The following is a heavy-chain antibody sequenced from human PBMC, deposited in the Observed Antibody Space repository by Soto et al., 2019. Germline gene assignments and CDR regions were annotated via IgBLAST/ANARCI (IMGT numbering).Heavy chain of an antibody. V-gene: IGHV1-18*01. D-gene: IGHD3-22*01. CDR3: AGLVYDSSGYYTVWFDP. Sequence: ASVKVSCKASGYTFTSYGISWVRQAPGQGLEWMGWVSAYNGNTNYAQKLQGRVTMTTDTSTSTAYMELRSLRSDDTAVYYCAGLVYDSSGYYTVWFDPWGQGTLVTVSS. J-gene: IGHJ5*02. CDR2: VSAYNGNT. CDR1: GYTFTSYG.